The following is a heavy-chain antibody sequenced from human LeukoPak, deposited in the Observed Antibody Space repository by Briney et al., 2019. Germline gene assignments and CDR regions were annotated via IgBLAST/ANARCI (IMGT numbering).Heavy chain of an antibody. D-gene: IGHD6-19*01. CDR3: ARDDSSGWYPFDY. CDR1: GGSISSGSYY. V-gene: IGHV4-61*01. J-gene: IGHJ4*02. CDR2: IYYSGST. Sequence: PSETLSLTCTVSGGSISSGSYYWSWIRQPPGKGLEWIGYIYYSGSTNYNPSLKSRVTISVDTSKNQFSLKLSSVTAAGTAVYYCARDDSSGWYPFDYWGQGTLVTVSS.